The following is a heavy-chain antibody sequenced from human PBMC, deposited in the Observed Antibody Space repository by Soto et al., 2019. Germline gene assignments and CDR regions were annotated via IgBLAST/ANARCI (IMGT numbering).Heavy chain of an antibody. J-gene: IGHJ6*02. V-gene: IGHV3-33*01. CDR3: ARATFDWSYYYYGMDV. Sequence: VGSLRLSCAASGFTFSSYGMHWVRQAPGKGLEWVAVIWYDGSNKYYADSVKGRFTTSRDNSKNTLYLQMNSLRAEDTAVYYCARATFDWSYYYYGMDVWGQGTTVTVSS. CDR2: IWYDGSNK. CDR1: GFTFSSYG. D-gene: IGHD3-9*01.